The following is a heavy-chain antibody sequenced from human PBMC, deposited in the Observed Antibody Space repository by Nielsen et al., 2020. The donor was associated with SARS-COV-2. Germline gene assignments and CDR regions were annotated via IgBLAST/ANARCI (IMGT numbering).Heavy chain of an antibody. V-gene: IGHV1-18*01. CDR1: GYTFTSYD. Sequence: ASVKVSCKASGYTFTSYDINWVRQATGQGLEWMGWISAYNGNTNYAQKLQGRVTMTTDTSTSTAYMELRSLRSDDTAVYYCARARNVLRFLEWLFSPFDYWGQGTLVTVSS. CDR3: ARARNVLRFLEWLFSPFDY. CDR2: ISAYNGNT. D-gene: IGHD3-3*01. J-gene: IGHJ4*02.